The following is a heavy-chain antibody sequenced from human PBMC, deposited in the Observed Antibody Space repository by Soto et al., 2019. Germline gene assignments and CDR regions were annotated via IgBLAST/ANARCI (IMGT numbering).Heavy chain of an antibody. J-gene: IGHJ4*02. CDR2: INPFDGSR. Sequence: QVQLDQSGAEVKKPGASVKVSCKASGYIFTSYYIHWVRQAPGQGLEWMGWINPFDGSRLFAQSFQGRVTMTRDASTSTVYMELSSLRSEYTAVYYCARGDPGETSPFDLWGQGTLVTVSS. CDR1: GYIFTSYY. CDR3: ARGDPGETSPFDL. D-gene: IGHD3-10*01. V-gene: IGHV1-46*03.